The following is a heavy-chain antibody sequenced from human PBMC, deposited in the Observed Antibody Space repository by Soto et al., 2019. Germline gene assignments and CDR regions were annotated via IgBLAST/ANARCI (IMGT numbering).Heavy chain of an antibody. CDR2: IYYSGST. V-gene: IGHV4-39*01. D-gene: IGHD6-19*01. CDR1: GGSISSSSYY. Sequence: SETLSLTCTVSGGSISSSSYYWGWIRQPPGKGLEWIGSIYYSGSTYYNPSLKSRVTISVDTSKNQFSLKLSSVIAADTAVYYCARQKRIAVAGHFDYWGQGTLVTVSS. CDR3: ARQKRIAVAGHFDY. J-gene: IGHJ4*02.